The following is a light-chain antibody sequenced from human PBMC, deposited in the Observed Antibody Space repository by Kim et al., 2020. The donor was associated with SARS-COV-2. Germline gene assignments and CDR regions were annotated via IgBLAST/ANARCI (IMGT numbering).Light chain of an antibody. Sequence: PGQSVTISCTGTSRDVGGYNYVSWYQQHPGKAPKLMIYEVSKRPSGVPDRFSGSKSGNTASLTVSGLQAEDEADYYCSSYAGSNVVFGGGTKLTVL. CDR3: SSYAGSNVV. V-gene: IGLV2-8*01. CDR1: SRDVGGYNY. J-gene: IGLJ2*01. CDR2: EVS.